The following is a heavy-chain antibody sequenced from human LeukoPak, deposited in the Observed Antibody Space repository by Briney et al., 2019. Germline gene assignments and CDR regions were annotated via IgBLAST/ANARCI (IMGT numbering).Heavy chain of an antibody. CDR2: ISRSGETT. D-gene: IGHD2-8*01. Sequence: GGSLRLSCAASGFTFSSYAMSWVRQAPGKGLEWVSAISRSGETTVYADSMRGRFTMSRDNSKNTLYLQMNSLGAEDTAVYYCARSSCPNNRCTYYLDYWGQGTLVTVSS. J-gene: IGHJ4*02. CDR1: GFTFSSYA. V-gene: IGHV3-23*01. CDR3: ARSSCPNNRCTYYLDY.